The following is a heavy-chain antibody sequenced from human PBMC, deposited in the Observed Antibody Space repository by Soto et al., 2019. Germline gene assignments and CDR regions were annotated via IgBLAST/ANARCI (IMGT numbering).Heavy chain of an antibody. CDR2: IYYSVST. Sequence: PSETLSLTCTVSGVSMNSDEYYWSWIRQPPGKGLEWVGNIYYSVSTSYNPSLKSRLIMSLDTSKNEFSLRLSSVTAADTAVYYCARSWGIVVDFRFDPWGQGTLVTVSS. J-gene: IGHJ5*02. V-gene: IGHV4-30-4*01. CDR1: GVSMNSDEYY. CDR3: ARSWGIVVDFRFDP. D-gene: IGHD6-19*01.